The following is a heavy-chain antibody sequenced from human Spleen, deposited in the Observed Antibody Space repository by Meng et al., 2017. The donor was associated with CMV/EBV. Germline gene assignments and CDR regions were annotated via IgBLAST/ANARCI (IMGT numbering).Heavy chain of an antibody. CDR2: ISSSSSYI. V-gene: IGHV3-21*01. Sequence: GGSLRLSCAASGLTFSSYRMNWVRQAPGKGLEWVSSISSSSSYIYYADSVKGRFTISRDNAKNSLYRQMNSLRAADTAVYYCARISGYSYGFDYWGQGTLVTVSS. J-gene: IGHJ4*02. CDR1: GLTFSSYR. CDR3: ARISGYSYGFDY. D-gene: IGHD5-18*01.